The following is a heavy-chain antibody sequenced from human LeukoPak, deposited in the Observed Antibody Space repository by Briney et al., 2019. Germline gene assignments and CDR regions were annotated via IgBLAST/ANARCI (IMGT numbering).Heavy chain of an antibody. Sequence: ASVKVSCRASGYTFTTYGITWVRQAPGQGLEWLGWISTYNGKTNYAQKFQGRVTMTTDTSTSTAYMGLRTLRSDDTAVYFCARVQVLIVPAAINYWGQGTLVTVSS. V-gene: IGHV1-18*01. J-gene: IGHJ4*02. CDR1: GYTFTTYG. CDR3: ARVQVLIVPAAINY. CDR2: ISTYNGKT. D-gene: IGHD2-2*01.